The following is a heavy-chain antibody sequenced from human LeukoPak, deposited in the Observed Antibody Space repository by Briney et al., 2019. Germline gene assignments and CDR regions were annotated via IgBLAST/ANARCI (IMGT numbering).Heavy chain of an antibody. CDR3: ARVKGYCSGGSCPPGYYYGMDV. CDR1: GGSFSGYY. V-gene: IGHV4-34*01. J-gene: IGHJ6*02. CDR2: INHSGST. D-gene: IGHD2-15*01. Sequence: SETLSLTCAVYGGSFSGYYWSWIRQPPGKGLEWIGEINHSGSTNYNPSLKSRVTISVDTSKNQFSLKLSSVTAADTAVYYCARVKGYCSGGSCPPGYYYGMDVWGQGTTVTVSS.